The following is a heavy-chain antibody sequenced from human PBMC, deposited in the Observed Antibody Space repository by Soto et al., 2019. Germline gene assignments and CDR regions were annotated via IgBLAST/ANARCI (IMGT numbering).Heavy chain of an antibody. V-gene: IGHV4-59*01. CDR3: ARDAMTTVIPYYYYYGMDV. Sequence: QVQLQESGPGLVKPSETLSLTCTVPGGSISTYYWSWIRQPPGKGLEWIGYISYSGSTNYNPSLKSRLTISVDTSKNQFSLKLSSVTAADTAVYYCARDAMTTVIPYYYYYGMDVWGQGTTVTVSS. CDR1: GGSISTYY. D-gene: IGHD4-17*01. J-gene: IGHJ6*02. CDR2: ISYSGST.